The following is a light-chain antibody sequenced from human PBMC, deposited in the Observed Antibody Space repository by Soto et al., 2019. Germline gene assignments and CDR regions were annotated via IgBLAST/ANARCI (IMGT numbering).Light chain of an antibody. J-gene: IGKJ2*01. CDR1: QSISSY. V-gene: IGKV1-39*01. CDR2: AAC. Sequence: DIQMTQSPSSLSASVGDRVTITCRASQSISSYLNWYQQKPGKAPKLLIYAACSLQSGVTSRFSGSGSGTDFTLTISSLQPEDFATYYSQQSYSTPYTFSQETKLEIK. CDR3: QQSYSTPYT.